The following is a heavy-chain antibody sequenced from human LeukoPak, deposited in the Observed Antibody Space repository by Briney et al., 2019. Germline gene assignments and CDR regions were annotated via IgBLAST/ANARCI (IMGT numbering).Heavy chain of an antibody. Sequence: GASVTVSCKASGYTFTSYDINWVRQATGQGLEWMGWMNPNSGNTGYAQKFQGRVTMTRNTSISTAYMELSSLRSEDTAVYYCARVYCSGGSCFYYYYGMDVWGQGTTVTVSS. V-gene: IGHV1-8*01. CDR1: GYTFTSYD. CDR3: ARVYCSGGSCFYYYYGMDV. J-gene: IGHJ6*02. CDR2: MNPNSGNT. D-gene: IGHD2-15*01.